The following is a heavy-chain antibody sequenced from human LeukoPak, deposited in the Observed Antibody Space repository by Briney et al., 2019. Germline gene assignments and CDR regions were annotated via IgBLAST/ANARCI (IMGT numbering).Heavy chain of an antibody. D-gene: IGHD6-13*01. Sequence: GGSLRLSCAASGSTFSGYGIHWVRQAPGKGLEWVAFIRSDGSVKYYADSVRGRLTISRDNSKNTLYLQMNSLRAEDTAVYYCAKDEAAAGVDFDYWGQGTLVTVYS. CDR1: GSTFSGYG. V-gene: IGHV3-30*02. CDR2: IRSDGSVK. J-gene: IGHJ4*02. CDR3: AKDEAAAGVDFDY.